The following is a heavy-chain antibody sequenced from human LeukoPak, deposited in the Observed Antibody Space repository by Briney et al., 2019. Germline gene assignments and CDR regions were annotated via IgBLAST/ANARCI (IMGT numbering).Heavy chain of an antibody. J-gene: IGHJ2*01. CDR1: GFTFSGYG. CDR3: AKDHVDSSSWSQYFDL. Sequence: GGSLRLSCAGSGFTFSGYGLHWVRQAPGKGLEWVAVISFDGSKTQYADSVKGRFTISRDTFRSTLSLQMHSLRPEDTAVYYCAKDHVDSSSWSQYFDLWGRGTPVTVSS. D-gene: IGHD6-13*01. CDR2: ISFDGSKT. V-gene: IGHV3-30*18.